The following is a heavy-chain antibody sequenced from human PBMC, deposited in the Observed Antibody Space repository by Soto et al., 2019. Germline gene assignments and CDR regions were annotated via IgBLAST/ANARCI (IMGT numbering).Heavy chain of an antibody. D-gene: IGHD6-25*01. Sequence: QVQLQESGPGLVKPSQTLSLSCTVSGGSISSGGYSWSWIRQHPGKGLEWIGYIYYSGSTYYNPSLKSRVTISVDRSKNQCALNVSSGAAADTAVYYCARDGGSGYYYSGMDVWGQGTTVTVSS. CDR3: ARDGGSGYYYSGMDV. CDR2: IYYSGST. V-gene: IGHV4-31*03. CDR1: GGSISSGGYS. J-gene: IGHJ6*02.